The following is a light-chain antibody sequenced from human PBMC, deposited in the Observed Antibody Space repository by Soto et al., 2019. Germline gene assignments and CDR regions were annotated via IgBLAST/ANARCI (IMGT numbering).Light chain of an antibody. J-gene: IGKJ1*01. V-gene: IGKV3-11*01. Sequence: EIVLTQSPATLSLSPGERATLSCRASQTVSSSLAWYQQKPGQAPRLLIYEVSNRATGIPARFSGSGSGADFTLTISSLEPGDFALYYCQEYNTWPWTFGQGTKVDIK. CDR3: QEYNTWPWT. CDR2: EVS. CDR1: QTVSSS.